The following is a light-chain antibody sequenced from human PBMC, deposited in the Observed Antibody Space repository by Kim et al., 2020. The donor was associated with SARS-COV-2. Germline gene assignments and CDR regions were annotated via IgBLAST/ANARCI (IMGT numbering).Light chain of an antibody. CDR3: QQSHSTPLT. CDR1: QNISNY. Sequence: ASVGDSVTITCRASQNISNYVNWYQWKPGHAPHLLIYAASNLQGGVPSRFSGGGSGTDFTLTVSSLQPEDFATYYCQQSHSTPLTFGQGTRLEIK. J-gene: IGKJ5*01. CDR2: AAS. V-gene: IGKV1-39*01.